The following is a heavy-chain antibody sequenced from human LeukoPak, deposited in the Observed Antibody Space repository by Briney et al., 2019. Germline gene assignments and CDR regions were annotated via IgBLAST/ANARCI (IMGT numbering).Heavy chain of an antibody. D-gene: IGHD6-13*01. CDR2: IKQDGSEM. V-gene: IGHV3-7*03. CDR1: GFSFRSYW. J-gene: IGHJ6*02. Sequence: PGGSLRLSCAASGFSFRSYWMSWVRQAPGKGLEWVANIKQDGSEMYYVGSVKDRFTIRRDNAKASLYLLMNSLRAEDTAVYYCAKARIAAAAPRYYYYYYGMDVWGQGTTVTVSS. CDR3: AKARIAAAAPRYYYYYYGMDV.